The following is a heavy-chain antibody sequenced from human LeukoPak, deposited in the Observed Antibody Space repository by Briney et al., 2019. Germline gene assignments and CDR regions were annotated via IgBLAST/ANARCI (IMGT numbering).Heavy chain of an antibody. CDR3: ARVGSIVVVPAAILEDY. Sequence: ASVKVSCKASGDTFTGYYMHWVRQAPGQGLEWMGWINPNSGGTNYAQKFQGRVTMTRDTSISTAYMELSRLRSDDTAVYYCARVGSIVVVPAAILEDYWGQGTLVTVSS. V-gene: IGHV1-2*02. CDR1: GDTFTGYY. CDR2: INPNSGGT. D-gene: IGHD2-2*02. J-gene: IGHJ4*02.